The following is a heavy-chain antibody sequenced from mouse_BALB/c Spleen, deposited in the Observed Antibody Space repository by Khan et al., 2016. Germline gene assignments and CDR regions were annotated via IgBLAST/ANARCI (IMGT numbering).Heavy chain of an antibody. CDR1: GYTFTNYG. J-gene: IGHJ3*01. V-gene: IGHV9-1*02. CDR2: INTSTGEA. Sequence: QIQLVQSGPELKKPGETVKISCKASGYTFTNYGMNWVKQAPGKGLKWMGWINTSTGEAAYSDDFKGRFAFSLETSASTAYLQINNLKNEDMATYFRARDHGSSYGWFSYWGQGTLVTVSA. D-gene: IGHD1-1*01. CDR3: ARDHGSSYGWFSY.